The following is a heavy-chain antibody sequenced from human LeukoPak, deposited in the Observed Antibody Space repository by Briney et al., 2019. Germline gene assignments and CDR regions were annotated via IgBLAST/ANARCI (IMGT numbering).Heavy chain of an antibody. CDR3: ARAPAVPSYDILTSYYFDY. CDR2: ISAYNGNT. Sequence: GASVKVSCKASGYSFTKYNVNWVRHAPGQGLEWMGWISAYNGNTNYAQKLQGRVTITTDESTSTAYMELSSLRSEDTAVYYCARAPAVPSYDILTSYYFDYWGQGTLVTVSS. D-gene: IGHD3-9*01. J-gene: IGHJ4*02. V-gene: IGHV1-18*01. CDR1: GYSFTKYN.